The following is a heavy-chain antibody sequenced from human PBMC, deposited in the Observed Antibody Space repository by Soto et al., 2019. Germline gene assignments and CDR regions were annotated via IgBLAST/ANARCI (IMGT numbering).Heavy chain of an antibody. V-gene: IGHV6-1*01. J-gene: IGHJ6*02. CDR3: ARDYSGYGYGMDV. Sequence: PSHTLSLTCAISGYSVSSNSAAWNVIRQCPSRGLEWLGRTYYRSKWYNDYAVSVKSRITINPDTSKNQFSLQLNSVTPEDTAVYYCARDYSGYGYGMDVWGQGTTVTVSS. D-gene: IGHD5-12*01. CDR2: TYYRSKWYN. CDR1: GYSVSSNSAA.